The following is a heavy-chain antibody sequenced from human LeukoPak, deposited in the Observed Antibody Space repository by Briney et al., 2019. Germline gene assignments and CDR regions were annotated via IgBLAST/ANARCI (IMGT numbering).Heavy chain of an antibody. D-gene: IGHD4-17*01. CDR1: GYTFISHD. J-gene: IGHJ4*02. Sequence: ASVKVSWKASGYTFISHDLNWVRQAPGQGLKWMGWMSPNNGYSGYAQKFQGRVTMTRNTSISTAYMELTSLTSEDTAVYYCARGPFDHGDGLNYWGQGTLVTVSS. CDR2: MSPNNGYS. CDR3: ARGPFDHGDGLNY. V-gene: IGHV1-8*01.